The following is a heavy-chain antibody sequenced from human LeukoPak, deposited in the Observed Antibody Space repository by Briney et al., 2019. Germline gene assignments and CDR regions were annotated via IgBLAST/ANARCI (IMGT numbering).Heavy chain of an antibody. CDR1: GFTFSTFA. D-gene: IGHD6-13*01. V-gene: IGHV3-21*01. J-gene: IGHJ4*02. CDR2: IFPSGGEI. Sequence: GGSLRLSCAASGFTFSTFAMIWVRQPPGKGLEWVSSIFPSGGEIHYADSVKGRFTISRDNAKNSLYLQMNSLRAEDTAVYYCARVTAAAGEAYWGQGTLVTVSS. CDR3: ARVTAAAGEAY.